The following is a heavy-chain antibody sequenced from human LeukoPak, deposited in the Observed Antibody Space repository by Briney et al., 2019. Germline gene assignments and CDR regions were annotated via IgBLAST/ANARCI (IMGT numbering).Heavy chain of an antibody. CDR2: MNPNSGNT. D-gene: IGHD3-10*01. J-gene: IGHJ4*02. V-gene: IGHV1-8*01. CDR1: GYTFTSYD. Sequence: EASVKVSCKASGYTFTSYDINWVRQATGQGLEWMGWMNPNSGNTGYAQKFQGRVTMTRNTSISTAYMELSSLRSEDTAVYYCARGPVTLLWFGELVFWGRGTLVTVSS. CDR3: ARGPVTLLWFGELVF.